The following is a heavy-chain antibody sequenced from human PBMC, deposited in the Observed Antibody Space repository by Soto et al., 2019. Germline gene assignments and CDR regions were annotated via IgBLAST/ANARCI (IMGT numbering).Heavy chain of an antibody. CDR2: ISSRSDI. J-gene: IGHJ6*02. CDR3: AREYTAWPLAYGLDV. V-gene: IGHV3-21*01. D-gene: IGHD2-2*02. CDR1: GFTFSPYS. Sequence: PWGSLILSCVCSGFTFSPYSINWVRQAPGKGLEWVSSISSRSDIYYADSVKGRFTISRDNAKNSVSLQMNSLRAEDTAVYYCAREYTAWPLAYGLDVWGQGTTVTVSS.